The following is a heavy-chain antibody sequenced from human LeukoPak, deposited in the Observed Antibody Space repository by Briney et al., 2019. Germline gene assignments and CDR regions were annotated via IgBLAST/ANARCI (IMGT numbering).Heavy chain of an antibody. CDR2: INQDGSEK. CDR1: GFSFGSYW. CDR3: ARDRSSGWDDY. Sequence: GGSLRLSCAVSGFSFGSYWMSWVRQAPGKGLEWVANINQDGSEKYYVDSVKGRFTISRDKAKNSLYLQMNSLRAEDTAVYYCARDRSSGWDDYWGQGTLVTVSS. J-gene: IGHJ4*02. D-gene: IGHD6-19*01. V-gene: IGHV3-7*01.